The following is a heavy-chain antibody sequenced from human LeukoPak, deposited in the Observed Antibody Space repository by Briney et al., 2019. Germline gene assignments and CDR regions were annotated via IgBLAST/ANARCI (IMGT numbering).Heavy chain of an antibody. D-gene: IGHD3-10*01. CDR2: ISYDGSNK. V-gene: IGHV3-30-3*01. CDR1: GFTFSSYA. J-gene: IGHJ4*02. CDR3: ARDEEGMTASDY. Sequence: GGSLRLSCAASGFTFSSYAMHWVRQAPGKGLEWVAVISYDGSNKYYADSVKGRFTISRDNSKNTLYLQMNSLRAEDTAVYYCARDEEGMTASDYWGQGTLVTVSS.